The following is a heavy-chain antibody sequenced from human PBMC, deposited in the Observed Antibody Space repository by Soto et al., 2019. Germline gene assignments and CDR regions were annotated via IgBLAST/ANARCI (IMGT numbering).Heavy chain of an antibody. J-gene: IGHJ4*02. Sequence: QLQLQESGPGLVKPSETLSLTCSVSDDSINSDKYYWGWIRQPPGKGLEWIGSIYYRGNAYYNPSLQTRVTIALDKSTSQFSRKLNSVTAADSAVYFCARLEGLATISYYFDCWGPGALVTVSS. CDR3: ARLEGLATISYYFDC. CDR2: IYYRGNA. D-gene: IGHD3-9*01. CDR1: DDSINSDKYY. V-gene: IGHV4-39*01.